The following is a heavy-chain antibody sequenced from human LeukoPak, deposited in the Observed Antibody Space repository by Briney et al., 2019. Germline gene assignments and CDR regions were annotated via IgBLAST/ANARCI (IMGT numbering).Heavy chain of an antibody. CDR2: INHSGST. Sequence: DPSETLSLTCAVYGGSFSGYYWSWIRQPPGKGLEWIGEINHSGSTNYNPSLKSRVTISVDTSKNQFSLKLSSVTAADTAVYYCARLIFLERFDYWGQGTLVTVSS. CDR3: ARLIFLERFDY. J-gene: IGHJ4*02. V-gene: IGHV4-34*01. D-gene: IGHD3-3*02. CDR1: GGSFSGYY.